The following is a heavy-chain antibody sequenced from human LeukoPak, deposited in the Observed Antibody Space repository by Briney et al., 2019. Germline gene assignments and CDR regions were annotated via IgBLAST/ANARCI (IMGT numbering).Heavy chain of an antibody. D-gene: IGHD6-6*01. CDR3: ARVWRIVARHGTFDI. J-gene: IGHJ3*02. Sequence: GGSLRLSCAASGFTFSSYAMSWVRQAPGKGLEWVSYISSSGSTIYYADSVKGRFTISRDNAKNSLYLQMNSLRAEDTAVYYCARVWRIVARHGTFDIWGQGTMVTVSS. V-gene: IGHV3-48*03. CDR2: ISSSGSTI. CDR1: GFTFSSYA.